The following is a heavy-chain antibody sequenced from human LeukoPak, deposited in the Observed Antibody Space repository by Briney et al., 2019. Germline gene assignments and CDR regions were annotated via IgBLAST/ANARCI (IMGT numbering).Heavy chain of an antibody. V-gene: IGHV4-39*07. J-gene: IGHJ6*03. CDR1: GGSISSSSYY. D-gene: IGHD3-3*01. CDR3: ARARGKIFGVVIPRGPGNYYYYMDV. CDR2: IYYSGNT. Sequence: SETLSLTCTVSGGSISSSSYYWGWIRQPPGKGLEWIGSIYYSGNTYYNPSLESRVTISVDTSRNQFSLKLSSVTAADTAVYYCARARGKIFGVVIPRGPGNYYYYMDVWGKGTTVTVSS.